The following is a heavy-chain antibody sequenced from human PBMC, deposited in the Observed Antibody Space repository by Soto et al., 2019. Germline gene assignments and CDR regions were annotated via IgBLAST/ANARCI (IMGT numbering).Heavy chain of an antibody. J-gene: IGHJ4*02. CDR1: GYTLTELS. CDR2: FDPEDGET. CDR3: ATDSPFRKYYYDSSGSHY. Sequence: ASVKVSCKVSGYTLTELSMHWVRQAPGKGLEWMGGFDPEDGETIYAQKFQGRVTMTEETSTDTAYMELSSLRSEDTAVYYCATDSPFRKYYYDSSGSHYWGQGTLVTVSS. V-gene: IGHV1-24*01. D-gene: IGHD3-22*01.